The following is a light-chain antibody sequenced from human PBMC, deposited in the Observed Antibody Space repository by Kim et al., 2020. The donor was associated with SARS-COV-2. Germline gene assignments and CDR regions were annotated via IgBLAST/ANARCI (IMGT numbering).Light chain of an antibody. Sequence: LTQPHSVSESPGKTVTLSCTRSSGSIASNYVQWYQQRPGSAPTTVIYEDNQRPSGVPDRFSGSIDSSSNSASLTISGLKTEDEADYYCQSYDSSNWVFGGGTQLTVL. V-gene: IGLV6-57*04. J-gene: IGLJ3*02. CDR2: EDN. CDR1: SGSIASNY. CDR3: QSYDSSNWV.